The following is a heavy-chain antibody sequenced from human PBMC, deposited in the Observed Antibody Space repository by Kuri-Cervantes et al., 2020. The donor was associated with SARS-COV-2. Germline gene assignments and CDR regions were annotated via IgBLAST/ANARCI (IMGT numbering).Heavy chain of an antibody. V-gene: IGHV3-30-3*02. D-gene: IGHD5-24*01. CDR2: ISYDGSNK. J-gene: IGHJ4*02. CDR3: ARARDGYNLHFDY. Sequence: GGSLRLSCTGSGFTFSSYAMHWVRQAPGKGLEWVAVISYDGSNKYYADSVKGRFTISRDNSKNTLYLQMNSLRAEDTAVYYCARARDGYNLHFDYWGQGTLVTVSS. CDR1: GFTFSSYA.